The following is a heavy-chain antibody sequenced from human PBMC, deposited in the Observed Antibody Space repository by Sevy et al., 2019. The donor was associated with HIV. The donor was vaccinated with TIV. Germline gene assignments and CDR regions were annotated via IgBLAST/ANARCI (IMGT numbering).Heavy chain of an antibody. CDR2: IIPSVGIA. Sequence: ASVKVSCKASGGTLNNYGMNWVRQAPGQGLEWMGGIIPSVGIASYAQKIKGRAAISADTSMSTLYLEVGRLRSDDTAVYFCASVRRLGGDCYFFDTWGQGTLVTVSS. D-gene: IGHD2-21*02. J-gene: IGHJ4*02. CDR1: GGTLNNYG. V-gene: IGHV1-69*10. CDR3: ASVRRLGGDCYFFDT.